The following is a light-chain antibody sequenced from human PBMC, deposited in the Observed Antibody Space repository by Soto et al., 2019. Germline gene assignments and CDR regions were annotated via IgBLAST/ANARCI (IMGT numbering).Light chain of an antibody. CDR1: QTVSSTF. CDR3: QHYAYLGT. Sequence: EIVLTQSPGTLSLSPGERATLSCRTSQTVSSTFLAWYQQKPGQAPRLLIYDASSRAADIPDRFSGSGSGTDFTLTISRLEPEDFAVYYCQHYAYLGTFGQGTKVDIK. V-gene: IGKV3-20*01. J-gene: IGKJ1*01. CDR2: DAS.